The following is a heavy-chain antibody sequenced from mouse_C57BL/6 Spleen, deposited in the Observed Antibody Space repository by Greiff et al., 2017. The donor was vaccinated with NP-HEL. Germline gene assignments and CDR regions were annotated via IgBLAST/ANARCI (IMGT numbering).Heavy chain of an antibody. CDR2: IDPHSGGT. V-gene: IGHV1-72*01. Sequence: QVQLQQPGAELVKPGASVKLSCKASGYTFTSYWMHWVQQRPGRGLEWIGRIDPHSGGTKYNEKFKSKATLTVDKPSSTAYMQLSSLTSEDSAVYYCARSGDYDAWFAYWGQGTLVTVSA. CDR1: GYTFTSYW. D-gene: IGHD2-4*01. CDR3: ARSGDYDAWFAY. J-gene: IGHJ3*01.